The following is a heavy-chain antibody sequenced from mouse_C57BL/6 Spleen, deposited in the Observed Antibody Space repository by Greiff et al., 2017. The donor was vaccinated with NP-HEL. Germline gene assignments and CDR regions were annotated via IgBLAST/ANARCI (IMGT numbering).Heavy chain of an antibody. Sequence: QVQLQQSGAELVKPGASVKLSCKASGYTFTSYWMHWVKQRPGQGLEWIGMIHPNSGSTNYNEKFKSKATLTVDKSSSTAYMQLSSLTSEDSAVYYCARSFYYDYSYYFDYWGQGTTLTVSS. CDR3: ARSFYYDYSYYFDY. J-gene: IGHJ2*01. D-gene: IGHD2-4*01. CDR2: IHPNSGST. V-gene: IGHV1-64*01. CDR1: GYTFTSYW.